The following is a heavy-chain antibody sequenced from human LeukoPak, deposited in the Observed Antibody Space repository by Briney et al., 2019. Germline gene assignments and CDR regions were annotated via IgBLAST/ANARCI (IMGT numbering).Heavy chain of an antibody. Sequence: GGSLRLSCAASGFTFSDYYMSWIRQAPGKGLEWVSYISSSGSTTYYADSVEGRFTISRDNAKNSLYLQMNSLRAEDTAVYYCARDRGHWYFDLWGRGTLVTVSS. J-gene: IGHJ2*01. D-gene: IGHD3-10*01. CDR2: ISSSGSTT. CDR1: GFTFSDYY. V-gene: IGHV3-11*01. CDR3: ARDRGHWYFDL.